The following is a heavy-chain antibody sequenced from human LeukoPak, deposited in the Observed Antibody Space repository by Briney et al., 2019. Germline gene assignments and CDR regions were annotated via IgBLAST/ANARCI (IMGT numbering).Heavy chain of an antibody. CDR1: GYTFTSYG. CDR3: ARTLRYFDWLPTLYFDC. D-gene: IGHD3-9*01. J-gene: IGHJ4*02. CDR2: ISAYNGNT. Sequence: ASVKVSCKASGYTFTSYGISWVRQAPGQGLEWMGWISAYNGNTNYAQKLQGRVTMTTDTSTSTAYMELRSLRSDDTAVYYCARTLRYFDWLPTLYFDCWGQGTLVTVSS. V-gene: IGHV1-18*01.